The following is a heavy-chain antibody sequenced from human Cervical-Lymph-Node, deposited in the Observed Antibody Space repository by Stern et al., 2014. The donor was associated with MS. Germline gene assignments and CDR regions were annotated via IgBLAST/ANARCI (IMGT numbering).Heavy chain of an antibody. J-gene: IGHJ2*01. CDR2: VNWNGSTS. V-gene: IGHV3-20*04. D-gene: IGHD6-13*01. Sequence: EVQLEESGGDVVRPGGSLRLSCVGSGFTFDDYGMGWVRQAPGQGLEWVSGVNWNGSTSCYTDSMKGRFPFSRDNAKNSLYLQMHSLRAEDTACYYCARRAAAVTYWYFDLWGRGTLVTVSS. CDR3: ARRAAAVTYWYFDL. CDR1: GFTFDDYG.